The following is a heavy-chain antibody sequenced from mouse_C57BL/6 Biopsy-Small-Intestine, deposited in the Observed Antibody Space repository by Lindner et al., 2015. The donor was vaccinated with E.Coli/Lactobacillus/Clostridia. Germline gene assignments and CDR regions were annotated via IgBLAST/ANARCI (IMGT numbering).Heavy chain of an antibody. D-gene: IGHD1-1*01. V-gene: IGHV14-4*01. CDR1: GFNIKDDY. J-gene: IGHJ2*02. CDR2: IDPENGDT. CDR3: ARWGTTVVFDY. Sequence: VQLQESGAELVRPGASVKLSCTASGFNIKDDYMHWVKQRPEQGLEWIGWIDPENGDTEYASKFQGKATLTADKSSSTAYMQLSSLTSEDSAVYYCARWGTTVVFDYWGQGTSVTVSS.